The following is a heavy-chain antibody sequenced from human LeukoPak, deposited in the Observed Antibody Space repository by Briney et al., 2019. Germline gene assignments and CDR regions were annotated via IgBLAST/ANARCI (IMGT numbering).Heavy chain of an antibody. Sequence: PSETLSLTCTVSGGSISSSSYYWGWIRQPPGKGLEWIGSISYSGSTYYNPSLKSRVTISVDTSKNQFSLKLTPVTAADTAVYYCAESWGSGSYHDAFDIWGQGTMVTVSS. V-gene: IGHV4-39*01. CDR2: ISYSGST. J-gene: IGHJ3*02. CDR1: GGSISSSSYY. CDR3: AESWGSGSYHDAFDI. D-gene: IGHD3-10*01.